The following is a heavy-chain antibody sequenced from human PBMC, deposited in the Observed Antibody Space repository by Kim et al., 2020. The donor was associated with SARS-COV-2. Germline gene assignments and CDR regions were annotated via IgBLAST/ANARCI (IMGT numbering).Heavy chain of an antibody. CDR3: ARYCSSTSCLNYYYYGMDV. CDR2: IIPIFGTA. CDR1: GGTFSSYA. D-gene: IGHD2-2*01. V-gene: IGHV1-69*13. J-gene: IGHJ6*02. Sequence: SVKVSCKASGGTFSSYAISWVRQAPGQGLEWMGGIIPIFGTANYAQKFQGRVTITADESTSTAYMELSSLRSEDTAVYYCARYCSSTSCLNYYYYGMDVSGQGTTVTVSS.